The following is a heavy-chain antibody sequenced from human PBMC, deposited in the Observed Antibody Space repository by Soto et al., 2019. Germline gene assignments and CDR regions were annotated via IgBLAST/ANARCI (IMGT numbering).Heavy chain of an antibody. CDR2: IWYDGSNK. CDR3: ARDYVSVVSTSDYQFYYYGMDV. D-gene: IGHD2-2*01. CDR1: GFTFSSYG. Sequence: GGSLRLSCAASGFTFSSYGMHWVRQAPGKGLEWVAVIWYDGSNKYYADSVKGRFTISRDNSKNTLYLQMNSLRAEDTAVYYCARDYVSVVSTSDYQFYYYGMDVWGQGTTVTVSS. J-gene: IGHJ6*02. V-gene: IGHV3-33*01.